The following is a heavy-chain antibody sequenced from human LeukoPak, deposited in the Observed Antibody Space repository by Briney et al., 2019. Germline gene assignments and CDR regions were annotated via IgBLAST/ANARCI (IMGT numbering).Heavy chain of an antibody. J-gene: IGHJ4*02. D-gene: IGHD2-15*01. V-gene: IGHV3-15*07. CDR2: IKSKTDGGTT. Sequence: PGGSLRLSCAASGFTFSNAWMNWVRQAPGKGLEWVGRIKSKTDGGTTDYAAPVKGRFTISRDDSKNTLYLQMDSLKTEDTAVYYCAREGIKDRPNPLDYWGQGALVTVSS. CDR1: GFTFSNAW. CDR3: AREGIKDRPNPLDY.